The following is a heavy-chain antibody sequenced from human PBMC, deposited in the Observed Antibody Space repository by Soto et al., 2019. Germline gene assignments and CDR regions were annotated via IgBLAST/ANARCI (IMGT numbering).Heavy chain of an antibody. Sequence: GASVKVSCKASGYTFTSYAMHWVRQAPGQRLEWMGWINAGNGNTKYSQKFQGRVTITRDTSASTAYMELSSLRSEDTAVYYCAREVVVVALSPWFDPWGQGTLVTVSS. J-gene: IGHJ5*02. CDR2: INAGNGNT. D-gene: IGHD2-15*01. V-gene: IGHV1-3*01. CDR1: GYTFTSYA. CDR3: AREVVVVALSPWFDP.